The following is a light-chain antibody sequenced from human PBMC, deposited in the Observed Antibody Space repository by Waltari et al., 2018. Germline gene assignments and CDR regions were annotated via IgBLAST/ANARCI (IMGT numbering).Light chain of an antibody. Sequence: VLTQSPGTLSLSPGETATLSCRASQYIPKRYCAWYQQKPGQAPRLLIYGASSRAAGIPDRFSGSGSGTDFTLTIIRLEPEDFAVYYCQQYGSSVMYTFGQGTKREIK. CDR3: QQYGSSVMYT. V-gene: IGKV3-20*01. J-gene: IGKJ2*01. CDR1: QYIPKRY. CDR2: GAS.